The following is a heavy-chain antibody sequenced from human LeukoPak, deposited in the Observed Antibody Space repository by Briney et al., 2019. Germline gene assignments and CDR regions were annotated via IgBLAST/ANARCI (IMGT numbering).Heavy chain of an antibody. CDR2: MYSGGST. CDR3: ARGGGDYNPFDY. CDR1: GFTVSTNY. D-gene: IGHD4-17*01. Sequence: GGSLRLSCAVSGFTVSTNYMSWVCQAPGKGLEWVSVMYSGGSTYYADSVKGRFTISRHNSKNTLYLEINSLRPDDTAVYYCARGGGDYNPFDYWGQGTLVTVSS. J-gene: IGHJ4*02. V-gene: IGHV3-53*04.